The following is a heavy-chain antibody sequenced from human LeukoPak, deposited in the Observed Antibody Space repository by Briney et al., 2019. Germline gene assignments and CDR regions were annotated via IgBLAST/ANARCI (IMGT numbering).Heavy chain of an antibody. Sequence: GGSLRLSCAASGFTFSNYWMSWVRQAPGKGLEWVANIKQDGSEKYYVDSVKGRFTISRDNAKNSLYLQMNSLRAEDTAVYYCASDYYDSSIRFDYWGQGTLVTVSS. CDR1: GFTFSNYW. V-gene: IGHV3-7*01. CDR3: ASDYYDSSIRFDY. CDR2: IKQDGSEK. D-gene: IGHD3-22*01. J-gene: IGHJ4*02.